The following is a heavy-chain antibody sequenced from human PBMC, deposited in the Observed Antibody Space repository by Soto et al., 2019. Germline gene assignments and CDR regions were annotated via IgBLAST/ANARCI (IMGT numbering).Heavy chain of an antibody. D-gene: IGHD2-2*02. CDR3: VRGGRGYTKDDVFDV. CDR2: IRVYSSAI. CDR1: GFTLSSYS. J-gene: IGHJ3*01. V-gene: IGHV3-21*01. Sequence: EVQLVESGGGLVKPGGSLRLSCVDSGFTLSSYSMNWVRQAPGKGLEWVSSIRVYSSAIFYVDSVRGRFTISRDNAKNSLYREMNSLRAGETAMYFCVRGGRGYTKDDVFDVWGQGTMVTVSS.